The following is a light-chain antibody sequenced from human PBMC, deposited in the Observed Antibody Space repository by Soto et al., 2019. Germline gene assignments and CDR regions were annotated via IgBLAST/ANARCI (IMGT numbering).Light chain of an antibody. CDR3: QQYNNWPT. CDR2: GSS. J-gene: IGKJ5*01. V-gene: IGKV3D-15*01. CDR1: RSLSDNH. Sequence: EIVLTQSPGTLSLSPGETAALSCRASRSLSDNHLAWYQQRPGQAPRLLIYGSSSRAAGIPDRFSGSGSGTEFTLTISSLQSEDFAVYYCQQYNNWPTFGQGTRLEIK.